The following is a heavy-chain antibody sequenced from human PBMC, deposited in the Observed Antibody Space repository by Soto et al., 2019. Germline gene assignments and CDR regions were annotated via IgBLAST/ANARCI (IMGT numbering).Heavy chain of an antibody. J-gene: IGHJ4*02. V-gene: IGHV1-46*01. D-gene: IGHD3-3*01. CDR3: AREHQGMTIFGVLTEKEEDY. Sequence: ASVKVSCKASGYTFTSYYMHWVRQAPGQGLGWMGIINPSGGSTSYAQKFQGRVTMTRDTSTSTVYMELSSLRSEDTAVYHCAREHQGMTIFGVLTEKEEDYWGQGTLVTVSS. CDR2: INPSGGST. CDR1: GYTFTSYY.